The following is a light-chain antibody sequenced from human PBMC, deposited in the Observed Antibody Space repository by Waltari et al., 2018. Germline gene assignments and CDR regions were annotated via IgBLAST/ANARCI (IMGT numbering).Light chain of an antibody. V-gene: IGKV1-5*03. CDR3: QQYNSYWWT. Sequence: DIQMPQSPSTLSASVGDRVTITCRASRSISTWVAWYQQKPGKAPKLLISKASSLESGVPSRFSGSGSGTDFTLTISSLQPEDFATYYCQQYNSYWWTFGQGTKVEIK. CDR1: RSISTW. J-gene: IGKJ1*01. CDR2: KAS.